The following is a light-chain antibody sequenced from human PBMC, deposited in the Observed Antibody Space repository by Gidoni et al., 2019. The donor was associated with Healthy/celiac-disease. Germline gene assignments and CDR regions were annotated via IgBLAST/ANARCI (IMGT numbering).Light chain of an antibody. V-gene: IGKV3-11*01. CDR2: DAS. CDR1: KSVSSY. J-gene: IGKJ3*01. Sequence: EIVCTQSPATLSVSPGERATISCRAGKSVSSYVAWYQQKPGQAPRLLIYDASNRATGTPARCRGSGYGTDFTLTISRLEPEDFAVYYCQQRSNCPQFTFGPGTKVDIK. CDR3: QQRSNCPQFT.